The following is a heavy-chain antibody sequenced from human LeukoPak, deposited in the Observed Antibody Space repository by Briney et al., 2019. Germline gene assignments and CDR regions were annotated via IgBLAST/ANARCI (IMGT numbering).Heavy chain of an antibody. Sequence: PPETLSLTCAVYGGSFSGYYWSWIRQPPGKGLEWIGEINHRGSTHYNPSLKSRVTISVDTSKNQFSLKLSSVTAADTAVYYCARGPTEYYDFWSGYSADCWGQGTLVTVSS. CDR1: GGSFSGYY. CDR2: INHRGST. CDR3: ARGPTEYYDFWSGYSADC. D-gene: IGHD3-3*01. J-gene: IGHJ4*02. V-gene: IGHV4-34*01.